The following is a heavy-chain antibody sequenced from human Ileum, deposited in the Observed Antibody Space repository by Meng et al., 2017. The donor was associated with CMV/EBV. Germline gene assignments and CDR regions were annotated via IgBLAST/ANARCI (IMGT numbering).Heavy chain of an antibody. CDR3: ARGTSQAWELLHY. Sequence: QVTLPQWGAGMSTPSETRSLPCGVYDESSSNYFWTWSRQPPGKGLEWIGEIFHVGGPSYNPSLEGRATISVDTSKKQFSLKLSSVTAADTAVYYCARGTSQAWELLHYWGQGTLVTVSS. D-gene: IGHD2-15*01. CDR1: DESSSNYF. J-gene: IGHJ4*02. CDR2: IFHVGGP. V-gene: IGHV4-34*01.